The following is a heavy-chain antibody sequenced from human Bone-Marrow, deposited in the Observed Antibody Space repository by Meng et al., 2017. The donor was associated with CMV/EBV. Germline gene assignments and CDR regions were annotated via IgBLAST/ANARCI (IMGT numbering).Heavy chain of an antibody. Sequence: GESLKISCAASGFSFNRYGMHWVRQAPGRGLEWVAFIRYDGSNKYYGDSVQGRFIVSRDKSKNTLYLQLNNLRAVDTAVFYCAKDQNYDAGVFDNWGQGTLVTVSS. V-gene: IGHV3-30*02. J-gene: IGHJ4*02. CDR1: GFSFNRYG. CDR3: AKDQNYDAGVFDN. CDR2: IRYDGSNK. D-gene: IGHD3-3*01.